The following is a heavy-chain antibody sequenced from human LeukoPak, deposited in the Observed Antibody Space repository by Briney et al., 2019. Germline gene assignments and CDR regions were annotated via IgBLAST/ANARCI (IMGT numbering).Heavy chain of an antibody. CDR1: GYSFSSYW. CDR3: ARPRVRGVISPIFDY. Sequence: GEPLKISCKGSGYSFSSYWNGWVRQMPGKSLVWMGVNYSCDSGTRYSPSFQGQVTISADKSINTASLQWSSLKAADSAVYYCARPRVRGVISPIFDYWGQGTLVTVSS. V-gene: IGHV5-51*01. D-gene: IGHD3-10*01. J-gene: IGHJ4*02. CDR2: NYSCDSGT.